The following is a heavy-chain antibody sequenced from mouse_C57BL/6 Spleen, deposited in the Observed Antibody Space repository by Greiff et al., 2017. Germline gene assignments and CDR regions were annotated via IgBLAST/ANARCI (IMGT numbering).Heavy chain of an antibody. V-gene: IGHV1-53*01. J-gene: IGHJ1*03. Sequence: QVQLQQPGTELVKPGASVKLSCKASGYTFTSYWMHWVKQRPGQGLEWIGNINPSNGGTNYNEKFKSKATLTVDKSSSTAYMQLSSLTSEDSAVYYCARVLHYGSSYGWYFDVWGTGTTVTVSS. D-gene: IGHD1-1*01. CDR2: INPSNGGT. CDR3: ARVLHYGSSYGWYFDV. CDR1: GYTFTSYW.